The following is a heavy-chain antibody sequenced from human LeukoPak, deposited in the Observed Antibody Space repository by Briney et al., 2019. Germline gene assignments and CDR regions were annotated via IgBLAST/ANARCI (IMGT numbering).Heavy chain of an antibody. CDR1: GYSFSTFW. J-gene: IGHJ4*02. CDR2: IYPADSDT. D-gene: IGHD6-13*01. CDR3: ARQQYSSSWYY. Sequence: GESLKISCKGSGYSFSTFWIAWVRQMPGKGLEWMGIIYPADSDTRYSPSFQGQVTISADKSINTAYLQWSSLKASDTAIYYCARQQYSSSWYYWGQGTLVIVSS. V-gene: IGHV5-51*01.